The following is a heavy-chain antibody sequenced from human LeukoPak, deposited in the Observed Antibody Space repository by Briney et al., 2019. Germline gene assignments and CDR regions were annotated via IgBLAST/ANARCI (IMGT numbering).Heavy chain of an antibody. V-gene: IGHV4-39*01. J-gene: IGHJ4*02. Sequence: SETLSLTCTVSGGSISSSSYYWGWIRQPPGKGLEWIGSIYYSGSTYYNPSLKSRVTISVDTSKNQFSLKLSSVTAADTAVYYCARQHYYYDSSGYYDPSLFDYWGQGTLVTVSS. CDR3: ARQHYYYDSSGYYDPSLFDY. D-gene: IGHD3-22*01. CDR1: GGSISSSSYY. CDR2: IYYSGST.